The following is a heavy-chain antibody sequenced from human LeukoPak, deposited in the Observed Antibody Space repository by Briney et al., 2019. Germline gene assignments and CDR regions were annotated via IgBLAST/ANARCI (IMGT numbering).Heavy chain of an antibody. D-gene: IGHD3-16*01. Sequence: PGGSLRLSCAASGFTFSSYWMHWVRQVPGKGLEWVSRIYSDGSITSYADFVKGRFTISRDNAKNTLYLQMSSLRADDTAVYYCAGVGTDLWNRFDPWGQGTLVTVSS. CDR1: GFTFSSYW. V-gene: IGHV3-74*01. J-gene: IGHJ5*02. CDR3: AGVGTDLWNRFDP. CDR2: IYSDGSIT.